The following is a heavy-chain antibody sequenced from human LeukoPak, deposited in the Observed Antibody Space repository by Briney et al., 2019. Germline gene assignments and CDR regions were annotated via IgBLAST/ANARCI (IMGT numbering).Heavy chain of an antibody. Sequence: GASVKVSCKASGYTFISYDINWVRQAPGQGLEWLGWMTPNSGDTGYAQKFQGRVTMTRDTSISTAYMELSSLRSEDTAVYYCARNYYGSGTFDYWGQGTLVTVSS. J-gene: IGHJ4*02. CDR1: GYTFISYD. D-gene: IGHD3-10*01. CDR3: ARNYYGSGTFDY. CDR2: MTPNSGDT. V-gene: IGHV1-8*01.